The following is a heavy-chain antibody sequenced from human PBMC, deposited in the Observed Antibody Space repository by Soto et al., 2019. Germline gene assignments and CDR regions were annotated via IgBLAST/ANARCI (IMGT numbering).Heavy chain of an antibody. CDR1: GSSFTGDY. Sequence: QVQLQESGPGVVRPSETLSLTCSVSGSSFTGDYWSWIRQPAGKGLEWIGRVFGNGAGTPIYNSATKNRITMSVDSSKAQFSLRLPAATAADTAIYYCARDLPPYDRRRQSAGAFEDLGQGTLVTVSS. D-gene: IGHD3-22*01. J-gene: IGHJ4*02. CDR2: VFGNGAGTP. CDR3: ARDLPPYDRRRQSAGAFED. V-gene: IGHV4-4*07.